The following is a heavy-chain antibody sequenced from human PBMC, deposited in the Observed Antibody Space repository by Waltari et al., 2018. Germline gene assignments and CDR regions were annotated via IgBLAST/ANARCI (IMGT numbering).Heavy chain of an antibody. CDR2: VSWNSGSK. J-gene: IGHJ4*02. Sequence: EVQLVESGGGLIKPGGSLRLSCAAPGFTFEDYGMYWVRQRPGRGLEWVAGVSWNSGSKNYGDSVEGRSTVSRDNARNSLHLQMTSLRDEDTAFYYCVRGGLYDFWRGYFEFWGQGVLVIVSS. CDR1: GFTFEDYG. CDR3: VRGGLYDFWRGYFEF. D-gene: IGHD3-3*01. V-gene: IGHV3-9*01.